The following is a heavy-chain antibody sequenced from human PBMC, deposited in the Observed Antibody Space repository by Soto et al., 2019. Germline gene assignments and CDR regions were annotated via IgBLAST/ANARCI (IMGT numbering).Heavy chain of an antibody. CDR2: IKGDGSET. V-gene: IGHV3-7*01. CDR1: GSAFNNNW. CDR3: ARDYYYYIDV. Sequence: VQLVESGGALVQPGGSLRLSCAASGSAFNNNWMTWVRQAPGKGLEWVANIKGDGSETYFVGSVKGRFTISRDNAKNSLFLQMNSLRVEDTATYYCARDYYYYIDVWGKATTVTVSS. J-gene: IGHJ6*03.